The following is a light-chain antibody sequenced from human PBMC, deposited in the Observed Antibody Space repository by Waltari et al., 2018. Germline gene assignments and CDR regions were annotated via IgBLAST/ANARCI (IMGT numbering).Light chain of an antibody. CDR3: NSRDSSGNHVV. Sequence: SSELTQDPAVSVALGQTVRITCQGDSLRSYYASWYQQKPGQAPVLVIYGKNNRPSGIPDRFAGHRSGNTAALTIAGAQAEDEADYSCNSRDSSGNHVVFGGGTKLTVL. CDR1: SLRSYY. V-gene: IGLV3-19*01. J-gene: IGLJ2*01. CDR2: GKN.